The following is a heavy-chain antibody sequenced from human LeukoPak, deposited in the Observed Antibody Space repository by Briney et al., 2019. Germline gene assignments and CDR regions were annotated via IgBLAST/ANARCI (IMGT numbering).Heavy chain of an antibody. CDR1: GGTLCSYA. CDR2: IIPIFGTA. CDR3: ARSIVVVVAATSWFDP. D-gene: IGHD2-15*01. Sequence: ASVKVSCKASGGTLCSYAISWERQGPGQGLEWMGRIIPIFGTANYAQKFQGRVTITTDESTSTAYMELSSLRSEDTAVYYCARSIVVVVAATSWFDPWGQGTLVTVSS. J-gene: IGHJ5*02. V-gene: IGHV1-69*05.